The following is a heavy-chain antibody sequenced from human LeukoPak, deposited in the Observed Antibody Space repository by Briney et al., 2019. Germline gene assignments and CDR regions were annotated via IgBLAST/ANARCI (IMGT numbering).Heavy chain of an antibody. CDR1: GYCFNGYY. Sequence: GASVKVSCTVFGYCFNGYYLHWVRQAPRQGLEWMGWVNPKTGGTNYARKFQGRVTMTRDTSINTVNMELSILTSDDKAVYYCARVFASDSDLLSYVTRGDAFDVWGQGTMITVS. CDR3: ARVFASDSDLLSYVTRGDAFDV. V-gene: IGHV1-2*02. J-gene: IGHJ3*01. D-gene: IGHD3/OR15-3a*01. CDR2: VNPKTGGT.